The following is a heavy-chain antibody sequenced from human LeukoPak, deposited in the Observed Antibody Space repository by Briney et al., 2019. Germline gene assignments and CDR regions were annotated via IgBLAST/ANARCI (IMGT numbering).Heavy chain of an antibody. J-gene: IGHJ4*02. Sequence: LAASVKVSCKASGYTFTGYYMHWVRQAPGQGLEWMGWINPNSGGTNYAQKFQGRVTMTRDTSISTAYMELSRLRSDDTAVYYCARVGVVVNTAMPNDYWGQGTLVTVSS. CDR2: INPNSGGT. V-gene: IGHV1-2*03. CDR3: ARVGVVVNTAMPNDY. CDR1: GYTFTGYY. D-gene: IGHD5-18*01.